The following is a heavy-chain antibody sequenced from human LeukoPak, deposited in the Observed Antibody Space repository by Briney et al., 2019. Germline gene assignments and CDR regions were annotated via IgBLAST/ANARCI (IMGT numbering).Heavy chain of an antibody. J-gene: IGHJ6*03. CDR3: AGRSAAGMGYYYYYYMDV. CDR1: GGSISSSSYY. Sequence: SETLSLTCTVSGGSISSSSYYWGWIRQPPGKGLEWIGSIYYSGSTYYNPSLKSRVTISVDTSKNQFSLKLSSVTAADTAVYYCAGRSAAGMGYYYYYYMDVWGKGTTVTISS. CDR2: IYYSGST. V-gene: IGHV4-39*07. D-gene: IGHD6-13*01.